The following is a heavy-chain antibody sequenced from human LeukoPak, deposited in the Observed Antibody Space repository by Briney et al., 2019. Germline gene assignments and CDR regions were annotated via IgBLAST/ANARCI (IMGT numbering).Heavy chain of an antibody. J-gene: IGHJ4*02. D-gene: IGHD3-22*01. V-gene: IGHV4-34*01. CDR2: INHSGST. Sequence: SETLSLTCAVYGGSFSGYYWSWIRQPPGKGLEWIGEINHSGSTNYNPSLKSRVTISVDTSKNQFSLKLSSVTAADTAVYYCARHLTYYYDGSGYYYFDYWGQGTLVTVSS. CDR1: GGSFSGYY. CDR3: ARHLTYYYDGSGYYYFDY.